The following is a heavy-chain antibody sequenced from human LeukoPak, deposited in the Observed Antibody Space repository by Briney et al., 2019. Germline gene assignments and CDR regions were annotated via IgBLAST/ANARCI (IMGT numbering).Heavy chain of an antibody. D-gene: IGHD2-21*01. V-gene: IGHV4-34*01. Sequence: SETLSLTCAVYGGSFSGYYWSWIRQPPGKGLEWIGEINHSGSTNYNPSLKSRVTISVDTSKNQFSLKLSAVTAADTAVYYCARGRVNYYYYYMDVWGKGTTVTVSS. CDR3: ARGRVNYYYYYMDV. CDR1: GGSFSGYY. CDR2: INHSGST. J-gene: IGHJ6*03.